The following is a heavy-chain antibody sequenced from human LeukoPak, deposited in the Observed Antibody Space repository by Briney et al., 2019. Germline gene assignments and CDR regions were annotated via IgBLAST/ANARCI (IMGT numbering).Heavy chain of an antibody. Sequence: SETLSLTCTVSGGSIISSAYYWSWIRQPPGKGLEWIGYIHYSGSTYYNPSLKSRVTISLDTSKNQFSLKLSSVTAADTAVYYCVRTEVSSGSEDYWGQGTLVTVSS. V-gene: IGHV4-30-4*08. CDR2: IHYSGST. J-gene: IGHJ4*02. D-gene: IGHD6-19*01. CDR3: VRTEVSSGSEDY. CDR1: GGSIISSAYY.